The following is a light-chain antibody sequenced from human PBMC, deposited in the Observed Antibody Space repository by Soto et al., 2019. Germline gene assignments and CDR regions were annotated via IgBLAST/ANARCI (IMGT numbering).Light chain of an antibody. V-gene: IGKV3-15*01. CDR1: QSVSSY. Sequence: IVLTQSPATPSLSPGERATLSCRASQSVSSYLAWYQQKPGQAPRLLIYGASTRATGIPARFSGSGSGTEFTHTISSLQSEDFAVYYCQQYNNWPPWTFGQGTKVDIK. J-gene: IGKJ1*01. CDR2: GAS. CDR3: QQYNNWPPWT.